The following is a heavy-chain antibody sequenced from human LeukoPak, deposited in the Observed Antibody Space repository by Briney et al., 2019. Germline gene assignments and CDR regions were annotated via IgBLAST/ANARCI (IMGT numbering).Heavy chain of an antibody. CDR2: MSYDGTNK. CDR3: ARDAVRSGEMGRIGY. CDR1: GFTFSTYA. J-gene: IGHJ4*02. Sequence: AGGSLRLSCTASGFTFSTYAMHWVRQAPGKGLEWVAVMSYDGTNKYYADSVRGRFTISRDNSKNTLYLQMSSLGTEDTAVFYCARDAVRSGEMGRIGYWGQGTLVTVSS. V-gene: IGHV3-30*04. D-gene: IGHD5-24*01.